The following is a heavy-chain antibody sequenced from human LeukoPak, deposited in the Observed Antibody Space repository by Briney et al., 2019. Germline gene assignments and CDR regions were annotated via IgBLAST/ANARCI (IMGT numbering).Heavy chain of an antibody. V-gene: IGHV3-23*01. CDR2: INGSGSTT. J-gene: IGHJ4*02. D-gene: IGHD4-17*01. CDR3: VKVLGYHDYGDYFDY. CDR1: GFTISSYA. Sequence: PAGSLTLTCAASGFTISSYAMSWIRQAPGKGLEWVSAINGSGSTTYYADSVKGRLTMSRYNYKNTLYLQINRLRVEDTGVYYCVKVLGYHDYGDYFDYWGQGTLVTVSS.